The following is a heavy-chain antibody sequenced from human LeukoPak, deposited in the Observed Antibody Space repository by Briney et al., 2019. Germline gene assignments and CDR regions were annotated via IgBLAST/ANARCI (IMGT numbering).Heavy chain of an antibody. J-gene: IGHJ4*02. CDR3: ARDTGDDSSGYYSFDY. D-gene: IGHD3-22*01. CDR2: IYSGGST. Sequence: GGSLRLSCAASGFTVSSNYMSWVRQAPGKGLEWVSVIYSGGSTYYADSVKGRFTISRDNSKNTLYLQMNSLRAEDTAVYYCARDTGDDSSGYYSFDYWGQGTLVTVSS. V-gene: IGHV3-66*01. CDR1: GFTVSSNY.